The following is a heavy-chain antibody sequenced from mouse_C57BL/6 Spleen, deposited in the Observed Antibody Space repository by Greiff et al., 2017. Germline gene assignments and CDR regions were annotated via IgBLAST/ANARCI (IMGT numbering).Heavy chain of an antibody. J-gene: IGHJ3*01. D-gene: IGHD2-4*01. CDR1: GYTFTDYY. Sequence: QVQLQQSGAELVRPGASVKLSCKASGYTFTDYYINWVKQRPGQGLEWIARIYPGSGNTYYNEKFKGKATLTAEKSSSTAYMQLSSLTSEDSAVYFCARTTYYDYGVGWFAYWGQGTLVTVSA. CDR3: ARTTYYDYGVGWFAY. V-gene: IGHV1-76*01. CDR2: IYPGSGNT.